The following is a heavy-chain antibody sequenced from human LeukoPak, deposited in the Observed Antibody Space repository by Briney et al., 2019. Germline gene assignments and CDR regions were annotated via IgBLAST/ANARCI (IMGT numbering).Heavy chain of an antibody. CDR2: ITTTGRTI. CDR3: ARDRDRYFDH. Sequence: GGSLRLSCAASGFTFSDYYMSWIRQAPGKGLEWLSYITTTGRTISYADSVKGRFTMSRDNAKNSLYLQLSSLRAEDTAMYYCARDRDRYFDHWGQGTLVTVSS. D-gene: IGHD5-24*01. CDR1: GFTFSDYY. J-gene: IGHJ4*02. V-gene: IGHV3-11*04.